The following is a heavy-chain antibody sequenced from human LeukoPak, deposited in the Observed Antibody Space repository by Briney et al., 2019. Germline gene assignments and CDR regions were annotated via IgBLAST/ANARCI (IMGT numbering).Heavy chain of an antibody. D-gene: IGHD3-3*01. CDR2: ISSSSYI. V-gene: IGHV3-21*01. J-gene: IGHJ3*02. CDR1: GFTFSSYS. CDR3: ARDRGYDFWSGYFPDAFDI. Sequence: PGGSLRLSCAASGFTFSSYSMNWVRQAPGKGLEWVSSISSSSYIYYADSVKGRFTISRDNAKNSLYLQMNSLRAEDTAVYYCARDRGYDFWSGYFPDAFDIWGQGTMVTVSS.